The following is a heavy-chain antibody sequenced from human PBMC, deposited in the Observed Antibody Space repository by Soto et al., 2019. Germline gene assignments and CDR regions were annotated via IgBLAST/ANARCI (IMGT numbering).Heavy chain of an antibody. CDR3: ARDEHSRKYQLLIYYYYGMDV. CDR1: GGTFSSYA. D-gene: IGHD2-2*01. Sequence: ASVNVSCKASGGTFSSYAISWVRQAPGQGLEWMGGIIPIFGTANYAQKFQGRVTITADESTSTAYMELSSLRSEDTAVYYCARDEHSRKYQLLIYYYYGMDVWGQGTTVTVSS. J-gene: IGHJ6*02. CDR2: IIPIFGTA. V-gene: IGHV1-69*13.